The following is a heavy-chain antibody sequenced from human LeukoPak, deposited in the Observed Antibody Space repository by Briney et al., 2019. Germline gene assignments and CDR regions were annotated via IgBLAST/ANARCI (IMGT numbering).Heavy chain of an antibody. D-gene: IGHD4-23*01. CDR2: VYYSGST. Sequence: PSETLSLTCTVSGGSISSSSYYWGWIRQPPGKGLEWIGSVYYSGSTYYNPSLKSRVTISVDTSKNQFSLKLSSVTAADTAVYYCARSPRRVPFYSADGGGNYWGQGTLVTVSS. CDR1: GGSISSSSYY. J-gene: IGHJ4*02. V-gene: IGHV4-39*01. CDR3: ARSPRRVPFYSADGGGNY.